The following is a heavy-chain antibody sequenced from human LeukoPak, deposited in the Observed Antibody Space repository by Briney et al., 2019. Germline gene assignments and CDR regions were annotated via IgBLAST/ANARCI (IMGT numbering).Heavy chain of an antibody. V-gene: IGHV1-46*01. J-gene: IGHJ6*03. CDR2: INPSGGST. Sequence: ASVKVSCKASGYTFTSYYMHWVRQAPGQGLEWMGIINPSGGSTSYAQKFQGRVTMTRDMSTSTVYMELSSLRSEDTAVYYCAILYYDFWSGSHPYYMDVWGKGTTVTVSS. CDR3: AILYYDFWSGSHPYYMDV. D-gene: IGHD3-3*01. CDR1: GYTFTSYY.